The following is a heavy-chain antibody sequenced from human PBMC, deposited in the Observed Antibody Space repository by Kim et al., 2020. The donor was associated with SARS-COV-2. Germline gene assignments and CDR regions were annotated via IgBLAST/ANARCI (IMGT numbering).Heavy chain of an antibody. V-gene: IGHV3-15*01. J-gene: IGHJ4*02. CDR2: IKSKTDGGTT. D-gene: IGHD4-17*01. Sequence: GGSLRLSCAASGFTFSNAWMSWVRQAPGKGLEWVGRIKSKTDGGTTDYAAPVKGRFTISRDDSKNTLYLQMNSLKTEDTAVYYCTTERTKQDYATDYWGQGTLVTVSS. CDR1: GFTFSNAW. CDR3: TTERTKQDYATDY.